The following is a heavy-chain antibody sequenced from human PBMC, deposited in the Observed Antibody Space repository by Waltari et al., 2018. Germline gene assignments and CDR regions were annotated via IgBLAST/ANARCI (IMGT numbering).Heavy chain of an antibody. CDR3: AKDVGSHMKRGYLDY. CDR1: GFTFDDYA. D-gene: IGHD1-26*01. Sequence: EVQLVESGGGLVQPGRSLRLSCAASGFTFDDYAMHWVRQAPGKGLEWVSGISWNSGSIGYADSVKGRFTISRDNAKNSLYLLMNSLRAEDMALYYCAKDVGSHMKRGYLDYWGQGTLVTVSS. J-gene: IGHJ4*02. V-gene: IGHV3-9*03. CDR2: ISWNSGSI.